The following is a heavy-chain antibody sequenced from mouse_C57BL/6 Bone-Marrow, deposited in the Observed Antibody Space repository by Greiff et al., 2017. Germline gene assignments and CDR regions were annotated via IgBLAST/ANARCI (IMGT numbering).Heavy chain of an antibody. CDR1: GYTFTSYG. D-gene: IGHD2-4*01. CDR3: AYYDYDGGYFDY. Sequence: QVQLQQSGAELARPGASVKLSCKASGYTFTSYGISWVKQRTGQGLEWIGEIYPRSGNTYYNEQFKGKATLTADKSSSTAYMELRSLTSEDSAVYFCAYYDYDGGYFDYWGQGTTLTVSS. CDR2: IYPRSGNT. J-gene: IGHJ2*01. V-gene: IGHV1-81*01.